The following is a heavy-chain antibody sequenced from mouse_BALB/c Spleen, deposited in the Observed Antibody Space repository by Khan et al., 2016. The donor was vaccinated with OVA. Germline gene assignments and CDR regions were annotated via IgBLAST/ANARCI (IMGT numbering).Heavy chain of an antibody. Sequence: VQLQQPGPELMKPGDSVKIPCNASGYSFTSYYIHWVVQSHGKSLAWIGYIDPFSGGSTYNQKFKGKGTCDVGKSYRADYIHLSNLASEDSDVYDCTRRGYVAWFTDWGQGTLVTVSA. J-gene: IGHJ3*01. CDR1: GYSFTSYY. CDR3: TRRGYVAWFTD. D-gene: IGHD2-2*01. CDR2: IDPFSGGS. V-gene: IGHV1S135*01.